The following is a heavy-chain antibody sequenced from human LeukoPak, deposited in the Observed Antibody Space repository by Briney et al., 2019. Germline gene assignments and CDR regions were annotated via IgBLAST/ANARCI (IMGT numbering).Heavy chain of an antibody. CDR3: AKDHQYDFDY. Sequence: ASVTVSFKASVYTFSNCGISWVRQAPGQGLEWMGWIGAYNGNTNYVHKFQGRLTITTDKSANTAYMELRSMRADDTAVYYCAKDHQYDFDYWGQGALVTVSS. D-gene: IGHD2-2*01. J-gene: IGHJ4*02. V-gene: IGHV1-18*01. CDR1: VYTFSNCG. CDR2: IGAYNGNT.